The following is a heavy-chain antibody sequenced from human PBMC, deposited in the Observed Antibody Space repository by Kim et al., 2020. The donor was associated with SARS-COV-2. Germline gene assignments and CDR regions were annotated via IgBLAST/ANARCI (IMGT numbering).Heavy chain of an antibody. Sequence: GGSLRLSCAASGFTFSSYGMHWVRQAPGKGLEWVAVIWYDGSNTYYADSVKGRFTISRDNSKNTLYLQMNSLRAEDTAVYYCARGAQQLVPYYYDYYGMDVWGQGTTVTVSS. D-gene: IGHD6-13*01. CDR1: GFTFSSYG. J-gene: IGHJ6*02. CDR3: ARGAQQLVPYYYDYYGMDV. V-gene: IGHV3-33*01. CDR2: IWYDGSNT.